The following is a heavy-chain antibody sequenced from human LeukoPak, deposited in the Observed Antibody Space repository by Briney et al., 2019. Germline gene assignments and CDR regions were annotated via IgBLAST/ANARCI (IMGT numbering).Heavy chain of an antibody. CDR2: IYYSGST. D-gene: IGHD5-12*01. Sequence: SETLSLTCTLSGGSISIYYWSGIPPPPGEGLEGLGYIYYSGSTNYNPSLTSRVTISVDTSKNQCSLKLSSVTAADTAVYYCAIASGYELGNQFDDWGQRTLVTVSS. J-gene: IGHJ4*02. V-gene: IGHV4-59*01. CDR1: GGSISIYY. CDR3: AIASGYELGNQFDD.